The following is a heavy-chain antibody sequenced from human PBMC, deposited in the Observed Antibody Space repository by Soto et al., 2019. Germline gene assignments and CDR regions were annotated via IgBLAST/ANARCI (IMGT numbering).Heavy chain of an antibody. D-gene: IGHD2-15*01. J-gene: IGHJ3*02. CDR3: ARDVPYIVVVVAANAFDI. V-gene: IGHV1-18*01. CDR2: ISAYNGNT. Sequence: QVQLVQSGAEVKKPGASVKVSCKASGYTFTSYGTSWVRQAPGQGLAWMGWISAYNGNTNYARKLQGRVNMTTDTYTSTAYMALRRLRSDDTAVYYCARDVPYIVVVVAANAFDIWGQGTMVTVSS. CDR1: GYTFTSYG.